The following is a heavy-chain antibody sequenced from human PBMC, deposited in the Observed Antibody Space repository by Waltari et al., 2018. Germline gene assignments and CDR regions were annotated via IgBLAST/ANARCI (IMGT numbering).Heavy chain of an antibody. CDR2: FDPEDGET. CDR1: GYSLTELS. V-gene: IGHV1-24*01. CDR3: ATLLLLSGDY. D-gene: IGHD1-26*01. J-gene: IGHJ4*02. Sequence: QVQLVQSGAEVKKPGASVKVSCKVSGYSLTELSIHWVRQAPGKGLEWMGGFDPEDGETSYAQKFQDRVTMSEDTSTDTAYMELSSLRSEDTALYYCATLLLLSGDYWGQGTLVTVSS.